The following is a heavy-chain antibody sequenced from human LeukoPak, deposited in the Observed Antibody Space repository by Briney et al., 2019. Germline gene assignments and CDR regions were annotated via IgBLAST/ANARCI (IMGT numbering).Heavy chain of an antibody. V-gene: IGHV4-38-2*01. CDR3: ARQGVVTTVRYFDY. CDR2: IYHSGST. D-gene: IGHD4-11*01. J-gene: IGHJ4*02. CDR1: GFSISSGYY. Sequence: SETLSLTCAVSGFSISSGYYWGWIRQPPGNGLEWIGSIYHSGSTYYNPSLKSRVTISVDTSKNQFSLKLSSVTAADTAVYYCARQGVVTTVRYFDYWGQGTLVTVCS.